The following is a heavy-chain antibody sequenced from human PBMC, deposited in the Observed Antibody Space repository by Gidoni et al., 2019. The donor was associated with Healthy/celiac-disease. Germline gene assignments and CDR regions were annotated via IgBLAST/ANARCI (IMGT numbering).Heavy chain of an antibody. CDR2: TRNKANSYTT. CDR3: ARVEFDIVGAGYFQH. V-gene: IGHV3-72*01. D-gene: IGHD1-26*01. CDR1: GLTFSDHY. J-gene: IGHJ1*01. Sequence: EVQLVESGGGLVQPGESLRLSCAASGLTFSDHYMDWVRQAPGKGLEWVGRTRNKANSYTTEYAAYVKGRFTISRDDSKNSLYLQMNSLKTEDTAVYYCARVEFDIVGAGYFQHWGQGTLVTVSA.